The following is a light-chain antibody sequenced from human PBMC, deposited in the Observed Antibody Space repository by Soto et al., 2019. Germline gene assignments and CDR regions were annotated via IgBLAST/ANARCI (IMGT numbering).Light chain of an antibody. CDR2: KAS. CDR3: QQYSSYSEA. Sequence: DIQMTQSPSTLSGSVGDRVTITCRASQTISSWLAWYQQKPGKAPKLLIYKASTLESGVPSRFSGSGSGTEFTLTISSLQPDDFATYYCQQYSSYSEAFGQGTKVDIK. J-gene: IGKJ1*01. V-gene: IGKV1-5*03. CDR1: QTISSW.